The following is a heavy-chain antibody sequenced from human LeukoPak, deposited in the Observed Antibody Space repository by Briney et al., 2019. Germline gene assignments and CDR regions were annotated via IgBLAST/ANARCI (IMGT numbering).Heavy chain of an antibody. CDR3: ARETQLGRAERRYYYDSSGYEGEMPGY. Sequence: GGSLRLSCAAAVFSVSNNYMTWVRQAPGKGLEWVSVISSGDNTYYADSVKGRFTISRDNAKNSLYLQMNSLRAEDTAVYYCARETQLGRAERRYYYDSSGYEGEMPGYWGQGTLVTVSS. D-gene: IGHD3-22*01. CDR2: ISSGDNT. V-gene: IGHV3-53*01. CDR1: VFSVSNNY. J-gene: IGHJ4*02.